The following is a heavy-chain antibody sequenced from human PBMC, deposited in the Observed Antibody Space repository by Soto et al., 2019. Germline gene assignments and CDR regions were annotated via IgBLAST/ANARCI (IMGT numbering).Heavy chain of an antibody. CDR1: GFTVSNNY. J-gene: IGHJ4*02. Sequence: EVQLVESGGGLIQPGGSLRLSCAVSGFTVSNNYMSWVRQAPGKGLEGVSVIYSGGYTAYGDSVKGRFTISRDNSKNNLKFLMNCRGADAGAVFYWAAGPGGGGYWGQGTLVTVSS. V-gene: IGHV3-53*01. D-gene: IGHD3-10*01. CDR3: AAGPGGGGY. CDR2: IYSGGYT.